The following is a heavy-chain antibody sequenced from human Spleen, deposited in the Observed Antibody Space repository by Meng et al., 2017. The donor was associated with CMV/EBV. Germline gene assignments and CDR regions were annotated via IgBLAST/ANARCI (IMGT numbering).Heavy chain of an antibody. CDR2: IYLTGST. CDR3: ARGYSGYDASWYFDL. D-gene: IGHD5-12*01. Sequence: SETLSLTCTVSAGFISISTYSWGWIRQPLGKGLEWIARIYLTGSTYYNPALKSRATISIDTSKSQFSLKLNSVTAADTAVYYCARGYSGYDASWYFDLWGRGTLVTVSS. CDR1: AGFISISTYS. J-gene: IGHJ2*01. V-gene: IGHV4-39*07.